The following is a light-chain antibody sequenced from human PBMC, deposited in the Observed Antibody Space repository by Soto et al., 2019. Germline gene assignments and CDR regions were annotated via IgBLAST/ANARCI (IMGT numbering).Light chain of an antibody. CDR1: QSVSSN. V-gene: IGKV3-15*01. CDR3: QQYDNWPLT. Sequence: EIVLTQSPATLSLSPGERATLSCRASQSVSSNFAWYQQKPGQAPRLLIYGASTRATGIPARFSGSGSGTEFTLTISSLQSGDFAVYYCQQYDNWPLTFGGGTKVDIK. CDR2: GAS. J-gene: IGKJ4*01.